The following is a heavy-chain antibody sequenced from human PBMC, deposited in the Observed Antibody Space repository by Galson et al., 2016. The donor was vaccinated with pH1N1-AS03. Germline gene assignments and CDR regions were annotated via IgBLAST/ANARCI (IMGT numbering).Heavy chain of an antibody. CDR1: GFSLPTSAVG. V-gene: IGHV2-5*02. J-gene: IGHJ4*02. Sequence: PALVKPTQTLTLTCTFSGFSLPTSAVGVVWIRQPPGKALEWLALIYWDDDQRYNSSLKSRLTITKDTSKNQVVLTMTNMDPVDTATYYCARTAGWLPDFWGQGTLVTVSS. CDR3: ARTAGWLPDF. CDR2: IYWDDDQ. D-gene: IGHD3-9*01.